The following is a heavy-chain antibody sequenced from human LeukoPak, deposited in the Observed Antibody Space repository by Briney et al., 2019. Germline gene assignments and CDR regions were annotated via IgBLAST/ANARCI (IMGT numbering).Heavy chain of an antibody. CDR1: GFTFSDYY. CDR2: ISSSSRYT. D-gene: IGHD6-13*01. J-gene: IGHJ6*04. V-gene: IGHV3-11*06. Sequence: GGSLRLSCAASGFTFSDYYMSWIRQAPGKGLEWVSYISSSSRYTNYADSVKGRFTIFRDNPKNSLYLQMNSLRAEDTAVYYCARDISSSWPYYHGMDVWGKGTTVTVSS. CDR3: ARDISSSWPYYHGMDV.